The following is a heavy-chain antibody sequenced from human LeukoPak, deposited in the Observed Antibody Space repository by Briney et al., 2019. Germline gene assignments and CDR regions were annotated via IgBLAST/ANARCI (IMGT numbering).Heavy chain of an antibody. J-gene: IGHJ4*02. CDR3: ARGHWGLDY. Sequence: GGSLRLSCVVSGFSFSDHYMTWIRQAPGKGLEYISYLSDSGSDIFHADSVKGRFSISRDNAKNSVYLQMNSLRVEDTAVYYCARGHWGLDYWGQGTPVTVSP. CDR1: GFSFSDHY. CDR2: LSDSGSDI. V-gene: IGHV3-11*01. D-gene: IGHD7-27*01.